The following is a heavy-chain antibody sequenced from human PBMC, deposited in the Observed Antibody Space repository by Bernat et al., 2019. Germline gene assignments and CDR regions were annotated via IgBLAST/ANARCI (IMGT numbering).Heavy chain of an antibody. V-gene: IGHV4-39*01. Sequence: QLQLQDSGPGLVKSSETLSLTCTVTVASISSSSYYWAWIGQPPGKGLEWIGSINYSGSTYHNPSLNSRVTISVDTSKNQCSLKLRTVSAADTALDHCARQRAGSDYVDAFDVWGQGTMVTVSS. J-gene: IGHJ3*01. CDR3: ARQRAGSDYVDAFDV. CDR2: INYSGST. CDR1: VASISSSSYY. D-gene: IGHD3-10*01.